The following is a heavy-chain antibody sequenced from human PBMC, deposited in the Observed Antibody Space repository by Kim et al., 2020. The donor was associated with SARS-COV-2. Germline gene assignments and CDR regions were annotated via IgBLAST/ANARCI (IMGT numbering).Heavy chain of an antibody. CDR3: AREEYSGFDSHYGMDV. V-gene: IGHV4-34*01. J-gene: IGHJ6*02. Sequence: PALKGRVTLSLDTSKKQFSRKLSSVTAADTALYYCAREEYSGFDSHYGMDVWGQGTTVTVSS. D-gene: IGHD5-12*01.